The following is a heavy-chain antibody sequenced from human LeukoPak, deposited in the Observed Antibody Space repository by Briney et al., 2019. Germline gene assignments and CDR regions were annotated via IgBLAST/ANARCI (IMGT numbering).Heavy chain of an antibody. V-gene: IGHV1-46*01. J-gene: IGHJ3*02. CDR3: AREQGYSYGNDAFDI. CDR2: INPSGGST. CDR1: GYTFTSYY. Sequence: ASVKASCKASGYTFTSYYMHWVRQAPGQGLEWMGIINPSGGSTSYAQKFQGRVTMTRGTSTSTVYMELSSLRSEDTAVYYCAREQGYSYGNDAFDIWGQGTMVTVSS. D-gene: IGHD5-18*01.